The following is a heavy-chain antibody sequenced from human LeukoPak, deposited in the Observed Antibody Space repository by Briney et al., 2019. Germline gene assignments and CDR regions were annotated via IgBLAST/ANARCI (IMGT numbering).Heavy chain of an antibody. CDR1: GGSFSGYY. V-gene: IGHV4-34*01. D-gene: IGHD5-18*01. Sequence: PSETLSLTCAVYGGSFSGYYWSWIRQPPGKGLEWIGEINHSGSTNYNPSLKSRVTISVDTSKNQFSLKLSSVTAADTAVYYCARHSVLRRYGSHPPFDYWGQGTLVTVSS. CDR3: ARHSVLRRYGSHPPFDY. CDR2: INHSGST. J-gene: IGHJ4*02.